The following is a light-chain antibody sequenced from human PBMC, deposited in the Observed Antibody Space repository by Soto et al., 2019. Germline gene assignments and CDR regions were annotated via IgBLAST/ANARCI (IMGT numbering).Light chain of an antibody. CDR2: GSS. V-gene: IGLV1-40*01. CDR3: QAYANTLSAPV. Sequence: QSVLTQPPSVSGAPGQRVTISCTGSSSNIGAGHVVHWYQQFPGRAPNLLIYGSSNRPSGVPDRFSGSKSGTSASLAITGLQAEDEADYYCQAYANTLSAPVFGGGTKLPVL. J-gene: IGLJ2*01. CDR1: SSNIGAGHV.